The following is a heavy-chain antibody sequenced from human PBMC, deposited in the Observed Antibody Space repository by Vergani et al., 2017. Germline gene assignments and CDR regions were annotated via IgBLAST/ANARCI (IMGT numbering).Heavy chain of an antibody. Sequence: EVQLLESGGGLVQPGGSLRLSCAASGFTFSSYAMSWVRQAPGKGLEWVSAISGSGGSTYYADSVKGRFTISRDNSKNTLYLQMNSLRAEDTAVYYCAIQNQLLLNYYYDMDVWGQGTTVTVSS. CDR1: GFTFSSYA. D-gene: IGHD2-2*01. J-gene: IGHJ6*02. CDR2: ISGSGGST. CDR3: AIQNQLLLNYYYDMDV. V-gene: IGHV3-23*01.